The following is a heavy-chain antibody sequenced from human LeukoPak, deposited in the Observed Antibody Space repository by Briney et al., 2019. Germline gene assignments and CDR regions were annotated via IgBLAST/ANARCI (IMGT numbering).Heavy chain of an antibody. CDR3: ARGPSSIAAPMEYYYYGMDV. CDR2: ISSSGSTI. Sequence: GGSLRLSCAASGFTFSDYYMSWIRQAPGKGLEWVSYISSSGSTIYYADSVKGRFTISRDNAKNSPYLQMNSLRAEDTAVYYCARGPSSIAAPMEYYYYGMDVWGQGTTVTVSS. D-gene: IGHD6-6*01. J-gene: IGHJ6*02. CDR1: GFTFSDYY. V-gene: IGHV3-11*01.